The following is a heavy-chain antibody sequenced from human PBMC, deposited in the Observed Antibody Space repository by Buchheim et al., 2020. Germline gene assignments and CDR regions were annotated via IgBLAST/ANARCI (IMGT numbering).Heavy chain of an antibody. CDR2: INHSGST. J-gene: IGHJ4*02. CDR3: ASGRLAGSGWKGFDY. Sequence: QVQLQQWGAGLLKPSETLSLTCAVYGGSFSGYYWSWIRQPPGKGLEWIGEINHSGSTNYNPSIKSRVTISVDTSKNQFSLKLSSVTAADTAVYYCASGRLAGSGWKGFDYWGQGTL. V-gene: IGHV4-34*01. CDR1: GGSFSGYY. D-gene: IGHD6-19*01.